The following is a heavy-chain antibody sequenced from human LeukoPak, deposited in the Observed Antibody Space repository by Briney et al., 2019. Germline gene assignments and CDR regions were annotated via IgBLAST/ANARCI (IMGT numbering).Heavy chain of an antibody. Sequence: SETLSLTCAVYGGSFSGYYWSWIRQPPGKGLEWIGEINHSGSTNYNPSLKSRVTISVGTSKNQFSLKLSSVTAADTAVYYCASGEEGRGIFDYWGQGTLVTVSS. CDR2: INHSGST. D-gene: IGHD3-16*01. J-gene: IGHJ4*02. CDR3: ASGEEGRGIFDY. CDR1: GGSFSGYY. V-gene: IGHV4-34*01.